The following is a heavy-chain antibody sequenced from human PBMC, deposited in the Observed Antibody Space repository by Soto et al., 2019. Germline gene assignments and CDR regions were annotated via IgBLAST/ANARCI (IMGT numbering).Heavy chain of an antibody. D-gene: IGHD3-22*01. CDR2: IYPGDSDT. CDR1: GYSFTSYW. CDR3: ARGAITMIVVVIPDAFDI. V-gene: IGHV5-51*01. Sequence: GESLKISCKGSGYSFTSYWIGWVRQMPGKGLEWMGTIYPGDSDTRYSPSFQGQDTISADKSISTAYLQWSSLKASDTAMYYCARGAITMIVVVIPDAFDIWGQGTMVTVSS. J-gene: IGHJ3*02.